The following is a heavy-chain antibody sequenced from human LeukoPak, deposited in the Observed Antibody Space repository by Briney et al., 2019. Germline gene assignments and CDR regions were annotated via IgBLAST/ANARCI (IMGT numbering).Heavy chain of an antibody. V-gene: IGHV3-7*01. CDR3: ARDRDCGDGGCYPHFDY. CDR2: IRQDGSDK. D-gene: IGHD2-15*01. J-gene: IGHJ4*02. Sequence: GGSLRLSCAASGFTFSSNWMSWVRQAPGKGLEWVANIRQDGSDKYYMDSVKGRFTISRDNAKNSLPLQMNSLRVEDTAVYYCARDRDCGDGGCYPHFDYWGQGVRVTVSS. CDR1: GFTFSSNW.